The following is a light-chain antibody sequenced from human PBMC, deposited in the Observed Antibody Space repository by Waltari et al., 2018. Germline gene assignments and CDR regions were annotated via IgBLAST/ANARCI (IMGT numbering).Light chain of an antibody. V-gene: IGLV3-21*02. CDR3: QVWDTSSNHGV. J-gene: IGLJ1*01. CDR2: DDG. CDR1: LFGSKR. Sequence: SYVLTHPPSVPVAPGEPSQLPLEGDLFGSKRVHWDQQWPGRAPGLAVYDDGYRPSGIPERFSGSNSGNTATLTINRVEVGDEADYFCQVWDTSSNHGVFGNGTKVTIL.